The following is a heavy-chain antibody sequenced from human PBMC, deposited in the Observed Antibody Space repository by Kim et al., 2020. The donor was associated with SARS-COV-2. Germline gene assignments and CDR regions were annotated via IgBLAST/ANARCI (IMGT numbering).Heavy chain of an antibody. CDR2: IYYSGST. CDR3: ARVFGVVITPHWYFDL. D-gene: IGHD3-3*01. J-gene: IGHJ2*01. CDR1: GGSISSYY. Sequence: SETLSLTCTVSGGSISSYYWSWIRQPPGKGLEWIGYIYYSGSTNYNPSLKSRVTISVDTSKNQFSLKLSSVTAADTAVYYCARVFGVVITPHWYFDLWGRGTLVTVSS. V-gene: IGHV4-59*01.